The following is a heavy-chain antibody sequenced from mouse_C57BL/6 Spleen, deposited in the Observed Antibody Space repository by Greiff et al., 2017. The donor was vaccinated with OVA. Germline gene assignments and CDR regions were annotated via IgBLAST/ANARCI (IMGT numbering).Heavy chain of an antibody. V-gene: IGHV6-3*01. Sequence: EVMLVESGGGLVQPGGSMKLSCVASGFTFSNYWMNWVRQSPEKGLEWVAQIRLKSDNYATHYAESVKGRFTISRNDSKSSVYLQMNNLRAENTGIYYCTVYYGSSYAHYYAMDYWGQGTSVTVSS. CDR2: IRLKSDNYAT. CDR1: GFTFSNYW. J-gene: IGHJ4*01. D-gene: IGHD1-1*01. CDR3: TVYYGSSYAHYYAMDY.